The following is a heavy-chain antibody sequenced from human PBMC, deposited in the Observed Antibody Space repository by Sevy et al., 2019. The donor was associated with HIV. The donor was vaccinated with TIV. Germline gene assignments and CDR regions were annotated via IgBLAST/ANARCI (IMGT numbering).Heavy chain of an antibody. CDR1: GFTFSSYA. CDR2: ISGSGGST. D-gene: IGHD3-10*01. Sequence: GGSLRLSCAASGFTFSSYAMSWVRQAPGKGLEWVSAISGSGGSTYYADSVKGRFTISRDNSKNTLYLQMNSLRAEDTAVYYCAKDLGITRGRGVIIRASEYDYWGQGTLVTVSS. J-gene: IGHJ4*02. CDR3: AKDLGITRGRGVIIRASEYDY. V-gene: IGHV3-23*01.